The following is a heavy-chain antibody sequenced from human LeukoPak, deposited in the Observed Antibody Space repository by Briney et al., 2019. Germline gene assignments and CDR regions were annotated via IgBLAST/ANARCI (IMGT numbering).Heavy chain of an antibody. Sequence: SVKASCKASEGTFSSYAISWVRQAPGQGLEWMGGIIPIFGTANYAQKFQGRVTITADESTSTAYMELSSLRSEDTAVYYCARDPSRYQPNIWWFDPWGQGTLVTVSS. CDR2: IIPIFGTA. CDR3: ARDPSRYQPNIWWFDP. J-gene: IGHJ5*02. D-gene: IGHD2-2*01. V-gene: IGHV1-69*13. CDR1: EGTFSSYA.